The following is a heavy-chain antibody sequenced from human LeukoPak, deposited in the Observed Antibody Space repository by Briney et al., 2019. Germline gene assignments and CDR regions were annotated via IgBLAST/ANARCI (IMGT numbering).Heavy chain of an antibody. Sequence: HPGGSLTLSCAASEFTFSNYGMHWVRQAPGKGLEWRAFIRYDGSNKYYADSVRSRFTISRDNSKNTLYLQMNSLRAEDTAVYYCAKDFPQVPQHYYDSICYFDYWGQGTLVTVSS. J-gene: IGHJ4*02. D-gene: IGHD3-22*01. CDR2: IRYDGSNK. CDR3: AKDFPQVPQHYYDSICYFDY. CDR1: EFTFSNYG. V-gene: IGHV3-30*02.